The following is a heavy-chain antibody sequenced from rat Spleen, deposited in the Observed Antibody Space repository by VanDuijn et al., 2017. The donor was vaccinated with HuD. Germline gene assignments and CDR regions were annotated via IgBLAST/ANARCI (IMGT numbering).Heavy chain of an antibody. CDR2: IWSNGGT. Sequence: QVQLKESGPGLVQPSQTLSLTCTVSGFSLTSYNVHWVRQPTGKGLEWMGVIWSNGGTDYNSAIKSRLSISRDTSKSQVFLKMNSLQTEDTAMYFCARHEGNNYVMDAWGQGASVTVSS. CDR3: ARHEGNNYVMDA. D-gene: IGHD3-7*01. V-gene: IGHV2-30*01. CDR1: GFSLTSYN. J-gene: IGHJ4*01.